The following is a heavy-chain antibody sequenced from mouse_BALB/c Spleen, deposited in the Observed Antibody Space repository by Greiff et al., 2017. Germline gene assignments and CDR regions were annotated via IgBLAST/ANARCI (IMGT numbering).Heavy chain of an antibody. CDR3: ARLYYGLGDFDY. CDR1: GFTFSSYA. Sequence: EVMLVESGGGLVKPGGSLKLSCAASGFTFSSYAMSWVRQTPEKRLEWVASISSGGSTYYPDSVKGRFTISRDNARNILYLQMSSLRSEDTAMYYCARLYYGLGDFDYWGQGTTLTVSS. D-gene: IGHD1-1*01. J-gene: IGHJ2*01. V-gene: IGHV5-6-5*01. CDR2: ISSGGST.